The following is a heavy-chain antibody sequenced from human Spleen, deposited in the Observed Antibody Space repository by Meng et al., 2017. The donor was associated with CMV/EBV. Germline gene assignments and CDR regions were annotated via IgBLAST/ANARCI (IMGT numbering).Heavy chain of an antibody. Sequence: GGSLRLSCAASGFTFSRYSMNWVRQAPGKGLEWVAGISWNSGSIGYADSVKGRFTISRDSGKNSLYLQMNSLRAEDTAVYYCARGNSHDRGGFWGQGTLVTVSS. J-gene: IGHJ4*02. V-gene: IGHV3-48*04. CDR3: ARGNSHDRGGF. D-gene: IGHD3-16*01. CDR1: GFTFSRYS. CDR2: ISWNSGSI.